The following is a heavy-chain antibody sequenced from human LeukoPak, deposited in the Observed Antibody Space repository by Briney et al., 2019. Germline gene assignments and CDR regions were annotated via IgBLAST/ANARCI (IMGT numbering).Heavy chain of an antibody. J-gene: IGHJ4*02. Sequence: GGSLRLSCAASGFTFSTYAMSWVRQAPGKGLEWVSAISDSGGSTYYADSVKGRFTMSRDNAKNSLYLQMNSLRAEDTALYYCARDYYGSGSYYNVGYWGQGTLVTVSS. V-gene: IGHV3-23*01. CDR1: GFTFSTYA. CDR3: ARDYYGSGSYYNVGY. D-gene: IGHD3-10*01. CDR2: ISDSGGST.